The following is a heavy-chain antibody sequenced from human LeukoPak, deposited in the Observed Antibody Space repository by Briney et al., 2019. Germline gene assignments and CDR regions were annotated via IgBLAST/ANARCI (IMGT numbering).Heavy chain of an antibody. CDR3: ARGKYSSSWYATRSSLYYYYYYMDV. CDR1: GDSISSSSSY. CDR2: IYYSGST. V-gene: IGHV4-39*01. Sequence: SETLSLTCSVSGDSISSSSSYWGWIRQPPGTGLEWIGSIYYSGSTYYNTSLKSRVTISVDTSKNQFSLKLSSVTAADTAVYYCARGKYSSSWYATRSSLYYYYYYMDVWGKGTTVTVSS. D-gene: IGHD6-13*01. J-gene: IGHJ6*03.